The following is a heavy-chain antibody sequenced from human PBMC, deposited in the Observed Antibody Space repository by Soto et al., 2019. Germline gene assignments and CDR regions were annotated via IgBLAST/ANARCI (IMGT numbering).Heavy chain of an antibody. CDR2: IGTAGDP. CDR1: GFILSGYD. D-gene: IGHD3-22*01. V-gene: IGHV3-13*05. Sequence: EEQLVESGGGLVQPGGSLRPSCVASGFILSGYDMHWVRQATGEGLEWVSAIGTAGDPYYSGSVKGRFTISRGNAENSVYLQMNSLRAGDTAVYYCARAGYDSSCYYFYAMDVWGPGTTVTVSS. CDR3: ARAGYDSSCYYFYAMDV. J-gene: IGHJ6*02.